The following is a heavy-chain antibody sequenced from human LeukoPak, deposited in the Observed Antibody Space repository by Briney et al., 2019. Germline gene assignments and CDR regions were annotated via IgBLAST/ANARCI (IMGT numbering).Heavy chain of an antibody. V-gene: IGHV1-2*02. J-gene: IGHJ3*02. CDR1: GYTFTGYY. Sequence: SVKVSCKASGYTFTGYYMHWVRQAPGQGLEWMGWINPNSGGTNYAQKFQGRVTMTRDTSISTAYMELSRLRSDDTAVYYCARESRDGYSYAFDIWGQGTMVTVSS. D-gene: IGHD5-24*01. CDR2: INPNSGGT. CDR3: ARESRDGYSYAFDI.